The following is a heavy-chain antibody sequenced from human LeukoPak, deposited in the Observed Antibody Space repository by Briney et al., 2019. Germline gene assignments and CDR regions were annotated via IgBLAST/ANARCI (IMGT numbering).Heavy chain of an antibody. J-gene: IGHJ4*02. CDR2: IYISGST. V-gene: IGHV4-4*07. Sequence: SETLSLTCTVSGGSISGYYWSWIRQPAGKGLEWIGRIYISGSTNYNPSLKSRVTMSVDTSKNQFSLKLSSVTAADTAVYYCARDRGTWNDDGFDYWGQGTLVTVSS. CDR3: ARDRGTWNDDGFDY. CDR1: GGSISGYY. D-gene: IGHD1-1*01.